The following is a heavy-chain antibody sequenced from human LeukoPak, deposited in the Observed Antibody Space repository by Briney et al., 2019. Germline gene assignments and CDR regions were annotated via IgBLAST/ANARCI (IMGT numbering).Heavy chain of an antibody. D-gene: IGHD3-10*01. V-gene: IGHV3-9*01. CDR3: AAGAGIIRY. J-gene: IGHJ4*02. CDR1: GLTFYDYA. CDR2: ITWNSGTI. Sequence: GGSLRLSCAVSGLTFYDYAMHWVRQAPGKGREWVSGITWNSGTIAHADSVKGRFTISRDNAKNSPYLQVNSLRSEDTALYYCAAGAGIIRYWGQGTLVTVSS.